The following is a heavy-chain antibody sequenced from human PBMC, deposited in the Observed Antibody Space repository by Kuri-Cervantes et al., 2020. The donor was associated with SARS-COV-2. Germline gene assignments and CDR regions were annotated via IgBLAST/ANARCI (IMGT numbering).Heavy chain of an antibody. D-gene: IGHD3-22*01. V-gene: IGHV4-34*01. J-gene: IGHJ4*02. CDR2: ITHTGTT. CDR3: ARWGGQPDSSGPNEL. CDR1: GSSFSGYY. Sequence: SETLSLTCVVSGSSFSGYYWSWIRQPPGKGLEWIGEITHTGTTNYNASLKSRVTISVDKSKNQFSLKLSSVTAADTAVYYCARWGGQPDSSGPNELWGQGTLVTVSS.